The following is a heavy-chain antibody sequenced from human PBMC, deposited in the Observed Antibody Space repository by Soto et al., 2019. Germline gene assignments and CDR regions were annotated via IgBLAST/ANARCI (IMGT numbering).Heavy chain of an antibody. Sequence: QVQLVQSGAEMKRPESSVRVSCETSGGTFTNYIFTWVRQAPGQGLAWMGWIIPVLKIAKYAQKFQGRINITADQSTDTAYLELSSLRSEDTAIYFCAKAPTASAPFVFWGQGTLVTVSS. CDR1: GGTFTNYI. CDR2: IIPVLKIA. J-gene: IGHJ4*02. D-gene: IGHD2-21*02. V-gene: IGHV1-69*02. CDR3: AKAPTASAPFVF.